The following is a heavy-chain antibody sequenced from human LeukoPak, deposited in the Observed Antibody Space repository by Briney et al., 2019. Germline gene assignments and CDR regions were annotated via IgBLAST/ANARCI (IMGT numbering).Heavy chain of an antibody. CDR2: CRNKANSYTT. CDR1: GFIFSDHY. J-gene: IGHJ6*02. V-gene: IGHV3-72*01. CDR3: ARGLNSLDV. Sequence: GGSLRLSCAASGFIFSDHYMDWVRQAPGKGLEWVGRCRNKANSYTTEYAASVKGRFTISRDDSKNSLYLQMNSLKTEDTAVYYCARGLNSLDVWGQGTTVTVSS. D-gene: IGHD1/OR15-1a*01.